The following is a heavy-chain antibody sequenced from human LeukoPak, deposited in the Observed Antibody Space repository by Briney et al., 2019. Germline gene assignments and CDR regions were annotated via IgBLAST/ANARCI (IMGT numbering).Heavy chain of an antibody. CDR1: GGSFSGYY. J-gene: IGHJ4*02. Sequence: SETLSLTCAVYGGSFSGYYWSWIRQPPGKGLEWIGEINHSGSTNYNPSLKSRVTISVDTSKNQFSLKLSSVTAADTAVYYCARHPRYSSGYRPSHYSDYWGQGTLVTVSS. D-gene: IGHD6-19*01. CDR2: INHSGST. CDR3: ARHPRYSSGYRPSHYSDY. V-gene: IGHV4-34*01.